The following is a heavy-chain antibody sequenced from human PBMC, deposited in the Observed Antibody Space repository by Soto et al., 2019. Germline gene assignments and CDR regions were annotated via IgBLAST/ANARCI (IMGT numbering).Heavy chain of an antibody. V-gene: IGHV1-2*02. Sequence: ASVKVSCKASGYTFAEYCMHWVRQAPGQGLEWMGWINPKTGGTNYVQKFQGRVTMTRDTSITTAYMELSRLRSDDTAVYYCARDVVGSDYFDSWGQGTLVTVSS. CDR1: GYTFAEYC. D-gene: IGHD1-26*01. CDR2: INPKTGGT. J-gene: IGHJ4*02. CDR3: ARDVVGSDYFDS.